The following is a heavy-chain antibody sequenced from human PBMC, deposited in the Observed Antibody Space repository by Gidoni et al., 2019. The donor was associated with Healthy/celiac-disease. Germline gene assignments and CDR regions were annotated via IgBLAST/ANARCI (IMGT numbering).Heavy chain of an antibody. CDR2: INSNDGNR. CDR1: GYTFTPSA. D-gene: IGHD2-21*01. Sequence: QLVQSGSELEKHLPSVLAYCKASGYTFTPSALSWVRQAPGQGLEWLGWINSNDGNRSYAQGYTGRFIFNEDTYVSTAYIQISSLKAENTAVYYCERDPITYCGGDCFERWFDPWGQGTLVTVSS. J-gene: IGHJ5*02. V-gene: IGHV7-4-1*02. CDR3: ERDPITYCGGDCFERWFDP.